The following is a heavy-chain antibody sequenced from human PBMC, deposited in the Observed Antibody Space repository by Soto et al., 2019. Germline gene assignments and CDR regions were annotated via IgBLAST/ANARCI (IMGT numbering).Heavy chain of an antibody. CDR1: GFTFSSYS. Sequence: EVQLVESGGGLVKPGGSLRLSCAASGFTFSSYSMNWVRQAPGKGLEWVSSISSSSSYIYYADSVKGRFTISRDNAKNSMFLQMNSLRAEDTAVYYCAGDVEIFGVARGYFDYWGQGTLVTVSS. V-gene: IGHV3-21*01. J-gene: IGHJ4*02. CDR2: ISSSSSYI. D-gene: IGHD3-3*01. CDR3: AGDVEIFGVARGYFDY.